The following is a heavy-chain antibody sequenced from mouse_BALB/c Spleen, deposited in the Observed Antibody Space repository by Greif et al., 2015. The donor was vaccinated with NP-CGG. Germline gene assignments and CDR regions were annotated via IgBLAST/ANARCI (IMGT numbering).Heavy chain of an antibody. Sequence: EVKLVESGPELVKPGASMKISCKASGYSFTGYTMNWVKQSHGKNLEWIGLTNPYNGGTSYNQKFKGKATLTVDKSSSTAYMELLSLTSEDSAVYYCAREGNGNYDAMDYWGQGTSVTVSS. J-gene: IGHJ4*01. D-gene: IGHD2-1*01. CDR3: AREGNGNYDAMDY. V-gene: IGHV1-18*01. CDR1: GYSFTGYT. CDR2: TNPYNGGT.